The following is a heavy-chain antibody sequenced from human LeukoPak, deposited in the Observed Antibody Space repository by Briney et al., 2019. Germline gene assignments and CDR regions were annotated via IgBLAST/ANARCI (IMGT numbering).Heavy chain of an antibody. J-gene: IGHJ3*02. V-gene: IGHV5-51*01. D-gene: IGHD4-17*01. CDR3: ARPDYGDTHDAFDI. CDR2: IYPGDSDT. CDR1: GFSFTSYW. Sequence: HGASLQISCKGSGFSFTSYWIGWVRQLPGKGLEWMGIIYPGDSDTRYSPSFQGQVTISADKSISTAWLQWSSLKASDTAMYYCARPDYGDTHDAFDIWGQGTMVTVSS.